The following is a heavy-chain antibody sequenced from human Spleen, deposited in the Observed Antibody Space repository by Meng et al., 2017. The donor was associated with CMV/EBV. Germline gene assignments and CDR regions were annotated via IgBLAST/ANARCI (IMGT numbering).Heavy chain of an antibody. Sequence: GSFRAYYWSWIRQPPGKGLEWIGEINHGGSTNYNPSLKSRVTISVDTSKNQFSLKLSSVTAVDTAVYYCARGRITDCSSTSCYPFDYWGQGTLVTVSS. CDR3: ARGRITDCSSTSCYPFDY. J-gene: IGHJ4*02. V-gene: IGHV4-34*01. CDR1: GSFRAYY. CDR2: INHGGST. D-gene: IGHD2-2*01.